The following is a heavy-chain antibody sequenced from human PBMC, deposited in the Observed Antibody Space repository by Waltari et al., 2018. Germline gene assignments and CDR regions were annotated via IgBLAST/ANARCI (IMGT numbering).Heavy chain of an antibody. V-gene: IGHV3-7*01. J-gene: IGHJ4*02. CDR3: TRDPLRRYDY. D-gene: IGHD3-16*01. CDR1: GFTFSHYW. Sequence: EVQLVESGGGLVQPGGSLRLSCVASGFTFSHYWITWVRQAPGQGLEWVASIKEDGSENHYVDSVKGRFTISRDNAENSVNLQMNSLRVEDTAVYYCTRDPLRRYDYWGQGTLVTVSS. CDR2: IKEDGSEN.